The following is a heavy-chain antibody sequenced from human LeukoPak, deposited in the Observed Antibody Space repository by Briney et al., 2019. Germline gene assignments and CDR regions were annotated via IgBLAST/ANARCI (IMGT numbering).Heavy chain of an antibody. CDR3: TRVVPMIAFGGVIVPQGTD. CDR1: GFTFGDYA. J-gene: IGHJ4*02. D-gene: IGHD3-16*02. Sequence: GESLRLSCTASGFTFGDYAMSWVRQAPGKGLEWVGFVRSKAYGGTTEYAASVKGRFTISRDDSKSIAYQQMNSLKSEDTAVYYCTRVVPMIAFGGVIVPQGTDWGQGTLVTVSS. CDR2: VRSKAYGGTT. V-gene: IGHV3-49*04.